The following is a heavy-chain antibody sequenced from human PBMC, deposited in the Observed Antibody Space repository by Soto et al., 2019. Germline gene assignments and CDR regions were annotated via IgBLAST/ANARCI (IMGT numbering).Heavy chain of an antibody. CDR3: ARDPRSHVNYYDILTGYYNGYYFDY. CDR1: GFTFSSYW. J-gene: IGHJ4*02. CDR2: IKQDGSEK. D-gene: IGHD3-9*01. V-gene: IGHV3-7*01. Sequence: GGSLILSCAASGFTFSSYWMSWVRQAPGKGLEWVANIKQDGSEKYYVDSVKGRFTISRDNAKNSLYLQMNSLRAEDTAVYYCARDPRSHVNYYDILTGYYNGYYFDYRGQGTLVTVSS.